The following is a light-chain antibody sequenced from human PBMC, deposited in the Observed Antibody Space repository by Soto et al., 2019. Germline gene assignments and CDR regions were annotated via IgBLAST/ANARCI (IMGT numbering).Light chain of an antibody. V-gene: IGKV1-39*01. J-gene: IGKJ1*01. CDR1: QSISSY. Sequence: DIQMTQSPSSLSASVGDRVTITCQASQSISSYLNWYQQKPGKAPKLLIYAASSLQSGFPSRFSGSGSWTYFTLTISTLQPEDFATYYCQQSYSTPRTFGQGTKVEIK. CDR2: AAS. CDR3: QQSYSTPRT.